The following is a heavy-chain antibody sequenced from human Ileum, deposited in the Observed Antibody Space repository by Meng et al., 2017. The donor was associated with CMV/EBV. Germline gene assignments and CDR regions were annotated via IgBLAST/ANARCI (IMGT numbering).Heavy chain of an antibody. J-gene: IGHJ6*02. V-gene: IGHV5-51*01. CDR2: IYPGDSDT. CDR1: GYSFTNYW. D-gene: IGHD5-24*01. CDR3: ARVGWGSYKTFYYYGMDV. Sequence: GESLKISCKGSGYSFTNYWIGWVRQMPGKGLEWMGIIYPGDSDTRYSPSFQGQVTISADKSNSTAYLQWSSLRASDTAMYYCARVGWGSYKTFYYYGMDVWGQGTTVTVSS.